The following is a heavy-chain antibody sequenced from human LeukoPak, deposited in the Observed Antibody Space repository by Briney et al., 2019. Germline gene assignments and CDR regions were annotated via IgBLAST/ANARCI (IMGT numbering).Heavy chain of an antibody. CDR2: INSDGSTT. Sequence: PGGSLRLSCAASGFTFSSYWMHWVRQVPGKGLVWVSRINSDGSTTTYADSVRGRFTISRDNAKNTLYLQMNSLRAEDTAVYFCALSSGWYHWGQGTLVTVSS. D-gene: IGHD6-19*01. CDR1: GFTFSSYW. V-gene: IGHV3-74*01. CDR3: ALSSGWYH. J-gene: IGHJ5*02.